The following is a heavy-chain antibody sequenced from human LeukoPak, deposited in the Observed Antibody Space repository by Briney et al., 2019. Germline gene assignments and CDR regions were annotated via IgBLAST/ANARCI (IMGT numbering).Heavy chain of an antibody. CDR1: GFTFSSYA. D-gene: IGHD5-24*01. Sequence: PGGSLRLSCAASGFTFSSYAMSWVRQAPGKGLEGVSAIRGSGGSTYYADSVKGRFTISRDNSKNTLYLQMNSLRAEDTAVYYCAKDRDGYTIEYFQHWGQGTLVTVSS. CDR3: AKDRDGYTIEYFQH. CDR2: IRGSGGST. V-gene: IGHV3-23*01. J-gene: IGHJ1*01.